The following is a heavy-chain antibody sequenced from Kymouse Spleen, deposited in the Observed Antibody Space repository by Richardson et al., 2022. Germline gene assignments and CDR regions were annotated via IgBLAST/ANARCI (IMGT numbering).Heavy chain of an antibody. CDR3: AREGEQLVPTYYYYYGMDV. CDR2: ISSSSSYI. J-gene: IGHJ6*02. V-gene: IGHV3-21*03. Sequence: EVQLVESGGGLVKPGGSLRLSCAASGFTFSSYSMNWVRQAPGKGLEWVSSISSSSSYIYYADSVKGRFTISRDNAKNSLYLQMNSLRAEDTAVYYCAREGEQLVPTYYYYYGMDVWGQGTTVTVSS. D-gene: IGHD6-6*01. CDR1: GFTFSSYS.